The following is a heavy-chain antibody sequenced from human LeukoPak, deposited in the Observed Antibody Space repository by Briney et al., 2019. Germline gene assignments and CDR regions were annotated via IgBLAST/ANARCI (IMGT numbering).Heavy chain of an antibody. CDR3: AKQIGRNYYDSSGYSPLKAFDY. D-gene: IGHD3-22*01. V-gene: IGHV3-23*01. CDR1: GFTFSSYG. Sequence: PGGTLRLSCAASGFTFSSYGMSWVRQAPGKGREWVSAISGSGGSTYYADSVKGRFTISRDNSKNTLYLQMNSLRAEDTAVYYCAKQIGRNYYDSSGYSPLKAFDYWGQGTLVTVSS. J-gene: IGHJ4*02. CDR2: ISGSGGST.